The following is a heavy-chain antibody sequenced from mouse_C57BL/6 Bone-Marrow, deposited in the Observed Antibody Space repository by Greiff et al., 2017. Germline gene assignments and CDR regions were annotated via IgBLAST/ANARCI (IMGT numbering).Heavy chain of an antibody. CDR3: ARGGLPYYAMDY. D-gene: IGHD2-2*01. J-gene: IGHJ4*01. CDR2: ISDGGSYT. V-gene: IGHV5-4*01. CDR1: GFTFSSYA. Sequence: EVQLQESGGGLVKPGGSLKLSCAASGFTFSSYAMSWVRQTPEQRLEWVATISDGGSYTYYPDNVKGRFTISRDNAKNNLYLQMSHLKSEDTAMYYCARGGLPYYAMDYWGQGTSVTVSS.